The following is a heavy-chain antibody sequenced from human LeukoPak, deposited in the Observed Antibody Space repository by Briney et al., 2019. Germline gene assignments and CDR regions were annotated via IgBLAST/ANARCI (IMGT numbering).Heavy chain of an antibody. CDR1: GYTFTGYY. J-gene: IGHJ5*02. V-gene: IGHV1-2*02. CDR3: ARVDYSSTSCYAGGFDP. CDR2: INPNSGGT. Sequence: ASVKVSCKASGYTFTGYYMHWVRQAPGQGLEWMGWINPNSGGTNYAQKFQGRVTMTRDTSISTAYMELSRLRSDDTAVYYCARVDYSSTSCYAGGFDPWGQGTLVTVSS. D-gene: IGHD2-2*01.